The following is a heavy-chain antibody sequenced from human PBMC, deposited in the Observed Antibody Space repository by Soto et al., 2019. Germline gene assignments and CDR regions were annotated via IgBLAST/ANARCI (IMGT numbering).Heavy chain of an antibody. Sequence: PSETLSLTCAVYGGSFSGYYLSWIRQPPGKGLECIGEINHSGSTYYNPSLKSRVTISVDTSKNQFSLRLNSVTAADTALYYCARRTVTTIYYYGIDAWGQGTTVTVYS. CDR3: ARRTVTTIYYYGIDA. D-gene: IGHD4-17*01. J-gene: IGHJ6*02. CDR2: INHSGST. CDR1: GGSFSGYY. V-gene: IGHV4-34*01.